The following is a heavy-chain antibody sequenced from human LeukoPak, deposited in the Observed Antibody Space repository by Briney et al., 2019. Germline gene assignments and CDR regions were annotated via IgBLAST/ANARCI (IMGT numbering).Heavy chain of an antibody. CDR1: GFTLSSYG. V-gene: IGHV3-30*18. CDR2: ISYDGSDK. CDR3: TKEGYYGSGSFPDY. J-gene: IGHJ4*02. D-gene: IGHD3-10*01. Sequence: PGGSLRPSCAASGFTLSSYGMQWAREAPEKGGEGVADISYDGSDKYYADSVEGRFTISRDNSKNTLSLQMNSLRADDTALYYCTKEGYYGSGSFPDYWGQGTLVTVSS.